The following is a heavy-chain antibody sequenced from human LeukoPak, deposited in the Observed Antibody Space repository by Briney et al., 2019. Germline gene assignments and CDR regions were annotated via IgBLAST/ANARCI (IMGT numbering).Heavy chain of an antibody. Sequence: SETLSLTCAIYGGSLETYYWHWVSQPPGKGLEWIGEIHPSGTTNYYPSLKSRVNISIDASKNQLSLKLTSVTAADTAVYYCARGWVSVTVTPPGPLWGQGTLVTVSS. J-gene: IGHJ4*02. V-gene: IGHV4-34*01. CDR3: ARGWVSVTVTPPGPL. CDR2: IHPSGTT. CDR1: GGSLETYY. D-gene: IGHD6-19*01.